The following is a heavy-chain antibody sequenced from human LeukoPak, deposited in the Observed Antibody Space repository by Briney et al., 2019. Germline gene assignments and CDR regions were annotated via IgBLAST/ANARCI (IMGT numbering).Heavy chain of an antibody. CDR1: GFTFSSYA. CDR2: ISGSGGST. D-gene: IGHD3-16*01. CDR3: AKDLRDPTAYDAFDI. V-gene: IGHV3-23*01. Sequence: GGSPRLSCAASGFTFSSYAMSWVRQAPGKGLEWVSAISGSGGSTYYADSVKGRFTISRDNSKNTLYLQMNSLRAEDTAVYYCAKDLRDPTAYDAFDIWGQGTMVTVSS. J-gene: IGHJ3*02.